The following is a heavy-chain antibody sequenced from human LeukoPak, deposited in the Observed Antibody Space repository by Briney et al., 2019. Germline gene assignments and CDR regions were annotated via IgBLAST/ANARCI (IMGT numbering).Heavy chain of an antibody. CDR1: GGSFSGYY. CDR2: INHSGST. Sequence: SETLSLTCAVYGGSFSGYYWSWIRQPPGKGLEWTGEINHSGSTNYSPSLKSRVTISVDTSKNQFSLKLSSVTAADTAVYYCARVRRLGIRIGPFDYWGQGTLVTVSS. J-gene: IGHJ4*02. V-gene: IGHV4-34*01. D-gene: IGHD7-27*01. CDR3: ARVRRLGIRIGPFDY.